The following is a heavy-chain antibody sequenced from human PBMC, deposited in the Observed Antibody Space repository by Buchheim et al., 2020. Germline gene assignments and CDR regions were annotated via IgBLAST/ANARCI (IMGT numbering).Heavy chain of an antibody. Sequence: EVQLVESGGGLVQPGGSLRLSCAASEFTFRNYAMSWVRQAPGKGLEWVSVIIGCGGRTNYADSVKGRFPISRDNSKNTLHHQMNSLRADDTAVYYCAKEFGSGSYWYFDLWGRGTL. J-gene: IGHJ2*01. V-gene: IGHV3-23*04. CDR1: EFTFRNYA. CDR2: IIGCGGRT. CDR3: AKEFGSGSYWYFDL. D-gene: IGHD3-10*01.